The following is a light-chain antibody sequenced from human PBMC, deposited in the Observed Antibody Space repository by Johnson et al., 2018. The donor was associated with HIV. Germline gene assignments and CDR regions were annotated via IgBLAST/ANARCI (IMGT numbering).Light chain of an antibody. J-gene: IGLJ1*01. Sequence: QSVLTQPPSVSAAPGQKVTISCSGSSSNIGNNFVSWYQHLPGTAPKLLIYENNKRPSGIPDRFSGSKSGTSATLGLTGLQTGDEADYYCGTWDSSLSAGGVFGTGTKVTVL. V-gene: IGLV1-51*02. CDR1: SSNIGNNF. CDR2: ENN. CDR3: GTWDSSLSAGGV.